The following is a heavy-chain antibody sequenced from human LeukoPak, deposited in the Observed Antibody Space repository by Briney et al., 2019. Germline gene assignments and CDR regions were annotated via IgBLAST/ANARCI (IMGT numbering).Heavy chain of an antibody. Sequence: SVKVSCKASGGTFSSYPISWVRQAPGQGLEWMGGIIPIFGTANFAQKSQARVTITADKSTSTAYMELSSLRSEDTAVYYCARDGGTGEYFQHWGQGTLVTVSS. D-gene: IGHD3-10*01. J-gene: IGHJ1*01. CDR1: GGTFSSYP. CDR2: IIPIFGTA. CDR3: ARDGGTGEYFQH. V-gene: IGHV1-69*06.